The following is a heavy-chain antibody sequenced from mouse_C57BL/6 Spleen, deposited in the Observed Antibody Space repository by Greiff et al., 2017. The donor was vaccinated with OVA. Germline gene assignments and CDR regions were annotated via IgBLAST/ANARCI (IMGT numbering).Heavy chain of an antibody. CDR3: ARQDYSNSYYAMDY. Sequence: VQRVESGPGLVAPSQSLSITCTVSGFSLTSYGVHWVRQPPGKGLEWLVVIWSDGSTTYNSALKSRLSISKDNSKSQVFLKMNSLQTDDTAMYYCARQDYSNSYYAMDYWGQGTSVTVSS. D-gene: IGHD2-5*01. CDR2: IWSDGST. J-gene: IGHJ4*01. V-gene: IGHV2-6-1*01. CDR1: GFSLTSYG.